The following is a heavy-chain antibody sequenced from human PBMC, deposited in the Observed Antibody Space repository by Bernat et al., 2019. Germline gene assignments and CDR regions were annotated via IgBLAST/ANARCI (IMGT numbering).Heavy chain of an antibody. J-gene: IGHJ6*02. CDR2: IYYSGST. CDR1: GGSISSSSYY. D-gene: IGHD3-3*01. Sequence: QLQLQESGPGLVKPSETLSLTCTVSGGSISSSSYYWGWIRQPPGKGLEWIGSIYYSGSTYYNPSLKSRVTISVDTSKNQFSLKLSSVTAADTAAYYCARQGEFGNHYYYGMDVWGQGTTVTVSS. CDR3: ARQGEFGNHYYYGMDV. V-gene: IGHV4-39*01.